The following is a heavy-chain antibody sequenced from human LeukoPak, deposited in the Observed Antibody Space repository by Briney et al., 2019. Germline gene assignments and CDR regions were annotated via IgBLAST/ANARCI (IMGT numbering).Heavy chain of an antibody. J-gene: IGHJ4*02. CDR1: GFTVSSNY. D-gene: IGHD3-22*01. CDR3: AKGSYYDSSGSFYFDY. Sequence: GGSLRLSCEASGFTVSSNYMSWVRQAPGKGLEWVSVIYSGGSTYYADSVKGRFTISRDNSKNTLYVQVNSLGTEDTAAYYCAKGSYYDSSGSFYFDYWGQGTLVTVSS. V-gene: IGHV3-53*01. CDR2: IYSGGST.